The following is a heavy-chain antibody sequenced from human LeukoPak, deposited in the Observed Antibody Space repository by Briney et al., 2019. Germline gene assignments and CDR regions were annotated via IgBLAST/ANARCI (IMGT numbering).Heavy chain of an antibody. CDR1: RFNFRDSA. J-gene: IGHJ4*02. V-gene: IGHV3-30*04. CDR2: SSYDGTNK. CDR3: AADYGDYVSPSD. Sequence: GTSLRLSCAASRFNFRDSAMHWVRQPPGKGLEGVAVSSYDGTNKYYADSVNGRFTISRDNSKNTLFLQMNNLRLEDTAVYYCAADYGDYVSPSDWGQGSLVIVSS. D-gene: IGHD4-17*01.